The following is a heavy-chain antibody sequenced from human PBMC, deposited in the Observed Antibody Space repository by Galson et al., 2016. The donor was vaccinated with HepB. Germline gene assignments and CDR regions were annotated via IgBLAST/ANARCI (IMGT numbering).Heavy chain of an antibody. CDR3: ARGQRPHCSGGSCYFYYENWFDP. Sequence: SVKVSCKASGGTFSGHAISWVRQAPGQGLEWMGGSIPIFATANHAQKFQGRVTITADESTSTAYMELSSLRSEDTAVYYCARGQRPHCSGGSCYFYYENWFDPWGQGTLVTVSS. CDR2: SIPIFATA. V-gene: IGHV1-69*13. CDR1: GGTFSGHA. D-gene: IGHD2-15*01. J-gene: IGHJ5*02.